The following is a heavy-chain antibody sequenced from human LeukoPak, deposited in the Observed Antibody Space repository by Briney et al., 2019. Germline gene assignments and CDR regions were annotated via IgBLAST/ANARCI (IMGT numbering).Heavy chain of an antibody. D-gene: IGHD3-16*02. CDR2: IYTSGST. Sequence: PSETLSLTCTVSGGSISSYYWSWIRQPAGKGLEWIGRIYTSGSTNYNPSLKSRVTMSVDTSKNQFSLKLSSVTAADTAVYYCAGQKVLAGQGSLGELSEYDYWGQGTLVTVSS. V-gene: IGHV4-4*07. CDR1: GGSISSYY. J-gene: IGHJ4*02. CDR3: AGQKVLAGQGSLGELSEYDY.